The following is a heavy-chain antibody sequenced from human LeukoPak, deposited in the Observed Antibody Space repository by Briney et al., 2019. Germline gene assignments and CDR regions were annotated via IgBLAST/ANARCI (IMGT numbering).Heavy chain of an antibody. CDR1: GGSIGSSSYY. D-gene: IGHD3-10*01. CDR3: AREPLWFGEFHSPYYFDY. J-gene: IGHJ4*02. CDR2: IYYSGST. V-gene: IGHV4-39*07. Sequence: SETLSLTCTVSGGSIGSSSYYWGWIRQPPGKGLEWIGSIYYSGSTYYNPSLKSRVTISVDTSKNQFSLKLSSVTAADTAVYYCAREPLWFGEFHSPYYFDYWGQGTLVTVSS.